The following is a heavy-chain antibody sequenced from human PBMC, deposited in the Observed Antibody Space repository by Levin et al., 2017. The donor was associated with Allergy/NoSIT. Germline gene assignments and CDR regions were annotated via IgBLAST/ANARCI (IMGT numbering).Heavy chain of an antibody. CDR1: GFTFSSYS. V-gene: IGHV3-21*01. D-gene: IGHD6-25*01. J-gene: IGHJ2*01. Sequence: GGSLRLSCAASGFTFSSYSMNWVRQAPGKGLEWVSSISSSSSYIYYADSVKGRFTISRDNAKNSLYLQMNSLRAEDTAVYYCARLGRLLPDWYFDRWGRGTLVTVSS. CDR3: ARLGRLLPDWYFDR. CDR2: ISSSSSYI.